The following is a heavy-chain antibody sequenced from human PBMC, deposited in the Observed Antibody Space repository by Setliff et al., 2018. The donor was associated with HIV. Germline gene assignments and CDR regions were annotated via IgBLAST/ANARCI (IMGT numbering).Heavy chain of an antibody. V-gene: IGHV4-59*01. Sequence: SETLSLTCTVSGASISSYYWSWIRQSPGKRLEWIGYIHYSGSTNHNPSLNSRVAILIDTSKNQFSLKLTSVTAADTAVYYCVGGGYSSPNWFDPWGQGTLVTVSS. CDR2: IHYSGST. D-gene: IGHD6-13*01. CDR1: GASISSYY. J-gene: IGHJ5*02. CDR3: VGGGYSSPNWFDP.